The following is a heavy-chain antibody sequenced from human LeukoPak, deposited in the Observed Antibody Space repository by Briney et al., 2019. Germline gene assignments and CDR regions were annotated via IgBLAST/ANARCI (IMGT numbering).Heavy chain of an antibody. Sequence: SETLSLTCAVYGGSFSSYYWCWIRQPPRQGMGWIGESNHSGSTTTKPTLNSRVTISVDLSTTKFSLKLSSVTAADTAVYYCARGRGRVLLITTSRRSFWFDSWGQGTLVTVSS. CDR2: SNHSGST. D-gene: IGHD3-22*01. CDR1: GGSFSSYY. CDR3: ARGRGRVLLITTSRRSFWFDS. V-gene: IGHV4-34*01. J-gene: IGHJ5*01.